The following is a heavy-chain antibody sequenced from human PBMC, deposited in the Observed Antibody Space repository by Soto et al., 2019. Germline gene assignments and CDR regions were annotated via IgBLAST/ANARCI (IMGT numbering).Heavy chain of an antibody. CDR1: GGSVSSGSYY. CDR3: ARDSGSYSVTFDD. Sequence: LSLTCTVSGGSVSSGSYYWSWIRQPPGKGLEWIGYIYYSGSTNYNPSLKSRVTISVDTSKNQFSLKLSSVTAADTAVYYCARDSGSYSVTFDDWGQGTLVTVSS. D-gene: IGHD1-26*01. CDR2: IYYSGST. V-gene: IGHV4-61*01. J-gene: IGHJ4*02.